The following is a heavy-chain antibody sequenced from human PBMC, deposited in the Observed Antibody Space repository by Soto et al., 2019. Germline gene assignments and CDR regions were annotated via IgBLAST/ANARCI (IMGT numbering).Heavy chain of an antibody. Sequence: ASGKVSCKASGYTFTGYYMHWVRQAPGQGLEWMGWINPNSGGTNYAQKFQGRVTMTRDTSISTAYMELSRLRSDDTAVYYCAITYCSSTSCYEYNWFDPWGQGTLVTVSS. J-gene: IGHJ5*02. CDR2: INPNSGGT. D-gene: IGHD2-2*01. V-gene: IGHV1-2*02. CDR3: AITYCSSTSCYEYNWFDP. CDR1: GYTFTGYY.